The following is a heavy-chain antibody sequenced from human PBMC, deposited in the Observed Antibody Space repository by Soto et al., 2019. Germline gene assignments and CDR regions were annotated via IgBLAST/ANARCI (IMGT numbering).Heavy chain of an antibody. V-gene: IGHV3-23*01. CDR3: AKKDSYDSGTYLYHFDC. D-gene: IGHD3-10*01. Sequence: EMQLLESGGGLVQPGGSLRLSCAASGFTFSNYAMSWVRQAPGKGLEWVSTLTAGGGDTYYAESVKGRFTISRDNSKITLYMQINSLRAEDTALYYCAKKDSYDSGTYLYHFDCWGQGTLVTVSS. CDR2: LTAGGGDT. J-gene: IGHJ4*02. CDR1: GFTFSNYA.